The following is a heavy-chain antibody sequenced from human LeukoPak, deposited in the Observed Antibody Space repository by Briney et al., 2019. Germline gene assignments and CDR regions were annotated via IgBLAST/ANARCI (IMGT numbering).Heavy chain of an antibody. Sequence: GGSLRLSCAASGFTFSSYWMHWARQAPGKGLVWVSRINSDGSSTSYADSVKGRFTISRDNAKNTLYLQMNSLRAEDTAVYYCARELPAAILRLDPGLDYWGQGTLVTVSS. V-gene: IGHV3-74*01. D-gene: IGHD2-2*01. CDR3: ARELPAAILRLDPGLDY. CDR1: GFTFSSYW. CDR2: INSDGSST. J-gene: IGHJ4*02.